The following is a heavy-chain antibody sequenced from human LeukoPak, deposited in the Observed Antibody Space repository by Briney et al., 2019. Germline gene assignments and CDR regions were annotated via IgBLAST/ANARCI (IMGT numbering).Heavy chain of an antibody. J-gene: IGHJ4*02. D-gene: IGHD2-8*01. CDR3: AREYVRAFDY. Sequence: SETLSLTCTVSGGSISSYYWSWIRQPPGKGLEWIGYIYYSGSTNYNPSLKSQVTISVDTSKNQFSLKLSSVTAADTAVYYCAREYVRAFDYWGQGTLVAVSS. CDR2: IYYSGST. CDR1: GGSISSYY. V-gene: IGHV4-59*01.